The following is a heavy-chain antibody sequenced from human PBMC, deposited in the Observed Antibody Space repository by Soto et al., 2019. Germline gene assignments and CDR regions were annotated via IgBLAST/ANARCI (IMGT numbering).Heavy chain of an antibody. CDR2: VNWNGGST. V-gene: IGHV3-20*04. D-gene: IGHD1-26*01. CDR1: GFTFDDYG. J-gene: IGHJ4*02. CDR3: VRGASLNFDY. Sequence: EVQLVESGGGVLRPGGSLRLSCAASGFTFDDYGMSWARQAPGKGLEWVSGVNWNGGSTGYADSVKGRFTISRDNAKNSMYLQMNSLRAEDTAFYYCVRGASLNFDYWGQGTLVTVSS.